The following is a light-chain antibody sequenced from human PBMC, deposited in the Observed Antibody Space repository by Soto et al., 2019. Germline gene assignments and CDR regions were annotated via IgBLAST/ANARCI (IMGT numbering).Light chain of an antibody. CDR2: GAS. Sequence: EIVMTQSPATLSVSPGGRATLSCRASQSVSTNLAWYQHKPGQAPRLLISGASTRATGLPARFSGTGSGTEFTLTISSLQSEDFAVYYCQQYNNWPGTFGQGTKVDIK. J-gene: IGKJ1*01. CDR1: QSVSTN. CDR3: QQYNNWPGT. V-gene: IGKV3-15*01.